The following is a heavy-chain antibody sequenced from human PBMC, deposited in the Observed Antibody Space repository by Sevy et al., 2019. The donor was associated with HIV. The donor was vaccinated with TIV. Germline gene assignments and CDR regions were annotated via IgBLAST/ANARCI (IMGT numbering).Heavy chain of an antibody. J-gene: IGHJ5*02. V-gene: IGHV3-23*01. D-gene: IGHD6-19*01. CDR3: AKDLVAVAGTTDWFDP. CDR1: GFTFSSYA. CDR2: ISGSGGST. Sequence: GGSLRLSCAASGFTFSSYAMSWVRQAPGKGLEWVSAISGSGGSTYYADSVKGRFTISRDNSKNQLYLQMNSLRAEDTAVYYCAKDLVAVAGTTDWFDPWGQGTLVTVSS.